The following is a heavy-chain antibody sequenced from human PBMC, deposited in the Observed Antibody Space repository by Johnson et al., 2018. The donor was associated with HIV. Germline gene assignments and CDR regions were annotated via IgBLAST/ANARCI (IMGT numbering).Heavy chain of an antibody. CDR3: AKAGTSVVPAVHYGSNAFDI. Sequence: QVQLVESGGGVVQPGGSLRLSCAASGFTFSNYGMHWVRQAPGKGLEWVAFIRYDGSNKYYADSVKGRFTISRDNSKNTLYLQMNSLRAEDTAVYYCAKAGTSVVPAVHYGSNAFDIWGQGTMVTVSS. J-gene: IGHJ3*02. V-gene: IGHV3-30*02. CDR1: GFTFSNYG. D-gene: IGHD2-2*01. CDR2: IRYDGSNK.